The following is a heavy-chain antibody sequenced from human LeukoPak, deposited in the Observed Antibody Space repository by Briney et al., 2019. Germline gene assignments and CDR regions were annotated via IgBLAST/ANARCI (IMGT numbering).Heavy chain of an antibody. J-gene: IGHJ4*02. CDR3: AKVMITFGGVIGSIDY. CDR1: GFTVSSNY. Sequence: GGSLRLSCAASGFTVSSNYMSWVRQAPGKGLEWVSLISSGGGTYYADSVKGRFTISRDNSKNTLYLQMNSLRAEDTAVYYCAKVMITFGGVIGSIDYWGQGTLVTVSS. D-gene: IGHD3-16*02. CDR2: ISSGGGT. V-gene: IGHV3-53*01.